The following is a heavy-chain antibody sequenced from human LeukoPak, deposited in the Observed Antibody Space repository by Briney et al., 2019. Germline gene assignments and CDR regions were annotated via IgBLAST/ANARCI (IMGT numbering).Heavy chain of an antibody. V-gene: IGHV4-59*08. CDR3: ARRGWSAFDI. J-gene: IGHJ3*02. CDR1: CGSISSYY. CDR2: IYYSGST. D-gene: IGHD6-19*01. Sequence: SETPSLTCTVSCGSISSYYWSWIRQPPGKGLEWIGYIYYSGSTNYNPSLKSRVTISVDTSKNQFSLKLSSVTAADTAVYYCARRGWSAFDIWGQGTMVTVSS.